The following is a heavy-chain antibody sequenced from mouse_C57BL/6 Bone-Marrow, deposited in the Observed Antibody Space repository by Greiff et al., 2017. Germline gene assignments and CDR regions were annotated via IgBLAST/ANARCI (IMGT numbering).Heavy chain of an antibody. Sequence: VQLQQPGAELVKPGASVKLSCKASGYTFTSYWMQWVKQRPGQGLEWIGEIDPSDSYTNYNQKFKGKATLTVDTSSSTAYMQRSILTSEDSAVYYCARLRTGWYFDVWGTGTTVTVSS. V-gene: IGHV1-50*01. J-gene: IGHJ1*03. CDR3: ARLRTGWYFDV. CDR1: GYTFTSYW. CDR2: IDPSDSYT.